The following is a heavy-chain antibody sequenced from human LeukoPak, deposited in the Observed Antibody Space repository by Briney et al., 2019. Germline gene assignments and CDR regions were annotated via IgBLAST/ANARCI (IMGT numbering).Heavy chain of an antibody. J-gene: IGHJ4*02. Sequence: SETLSLTCTVSGGSISSSSYYRGWIRQPPGKGLEWIGYIYYSGSTNYNPSLKSRVTILLDTSKNQFSLKLISVTAADAAVYYCATGAYSYAPDYWGQGTLVSVSS. CDR3: ATGAYSYAPDY. CDR1: GGSISSSSYY. V-gene: IGHV4-61*05. CDR2: IYYSGST. D-gene: IGHD5-18*01.